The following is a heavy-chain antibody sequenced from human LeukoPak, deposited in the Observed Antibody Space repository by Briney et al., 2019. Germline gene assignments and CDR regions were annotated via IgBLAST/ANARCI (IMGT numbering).Heavy chain of an antibody. D-gene: IGHD3-22*01. CDR1: GGSFSGYY. V-gene: IGHV4-34*01. CDR3: ARDAMVITTNWFDP. CDR2: INHSGST. Sequence: SETLSLTCAVYGGSFSGYYWSWIRQPPGKGLEWIGEINHSGSTNYNPSLKSRVTISVDTSKNQFSLKLSSVTAADTAVYYCARDAMVITTNWFDPWGQGTLATVSS. J-gene: IGHJ5*02.